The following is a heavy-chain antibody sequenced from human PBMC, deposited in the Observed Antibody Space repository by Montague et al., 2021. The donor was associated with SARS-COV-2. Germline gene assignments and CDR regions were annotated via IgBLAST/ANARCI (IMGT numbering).Heavy chain of an antibody. CDR1: GDSINTYY. J-gene: IGHJ6*02. CDR3: ARDPWRITIFGVVTRHGMDV. CDR2: IFYTGST. Sequence: SETLSLTCTVSGDSINTYYWNWIRQPPGKGLEWLGSIFYTGSTNYNPSLKSRVTISLDTSKNQFFLKVTSVTAADTAVYYCARDPWRITIFGVVTRHGMDVWGQGTTVTVSS. D-gene: IGHD3-3*01. V-gene: IGHV4-59*01.